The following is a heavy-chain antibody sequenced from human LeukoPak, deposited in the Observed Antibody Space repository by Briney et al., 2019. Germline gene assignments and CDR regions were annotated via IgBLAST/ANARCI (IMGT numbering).Heavy chain of an antibody. CDR2: ISGSGGGT. D-gene: IGHD3-3*01. Sequence: GGSLRLSCAASGFTFNNYAMSWVRQAPGKGLEWVSAISGSGGGTYYAHSVKGRFTISRDNSKSTLYLQMNSLRVEDTAVYYCAKEGGFWSGPDAFDVWAQGTLVTVSS. J-gene: IGHJ3*01. CDR3: AKEGGFWSGPDAFDV. V-gene: IGHV3-23*01. CDR1: GFTFNNYA.